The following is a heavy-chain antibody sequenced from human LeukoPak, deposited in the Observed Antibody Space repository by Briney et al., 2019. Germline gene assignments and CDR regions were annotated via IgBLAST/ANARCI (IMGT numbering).Heavy chain of an antibody. J-gene: IGHJ5*02. CDR3: ARESERNDGWFDP. D-gene: IGHD1-1*01. CDR2: VSPKTGRT. V-gene: IGHV1-8*01. Sequence: ASVKVSCKASGYTFSIHDFNWVRQAPGQGLEWMGWVSPKTGRTGYAQKFQGRVYMTTNASLSTAYMELSSLRSDDTAVYFCARESERNDGWFDPWGQGTLFTVSS. CDR1: GYTFSIHD.